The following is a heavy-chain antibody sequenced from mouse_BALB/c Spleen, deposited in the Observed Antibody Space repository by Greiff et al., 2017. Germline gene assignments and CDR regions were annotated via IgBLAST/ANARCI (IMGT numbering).Heavy chain of an antibody. J-gene: IGHJ3*01. Sequence: EVQRVESGGGLVQPGGSRKLSCAASGFTFSSFGMHWVRQAPEKGLEWVAYISSGSSTIYYADTVKGRFTISRDNPKNTLFLQMTSLRSEDTAMYYCARFGSSYEGFAYWGQGTLVTVSA. D-gene: IGHD1-1*01. V-gene: IGHV5-17*02. CDR2: ISSGSSTI. CDR1: GFTFSSFG. CDR3: ARFGSSYEGFAY.